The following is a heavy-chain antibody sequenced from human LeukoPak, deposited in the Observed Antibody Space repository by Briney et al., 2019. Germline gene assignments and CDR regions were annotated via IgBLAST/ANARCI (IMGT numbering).Heavy chain of an antibody. J-gene: IGHJ4*02. CDR3: AKQNYYDSSGYADY. V-gene: IGHV3-23*01. Sequence: GGSLRLSCAASGFTFSSYAMSWVRQAPGKELEWVSSISGSGNRTYYADSVKGRFTISRDNSKNTLFLQMNSLRAEDTAVYYCAKQNYYDSSGYADYWGQGTLVTVSS. D-gene: IGHD3-22*01. CDR2: ISGSGNRT. CDR1: GFTFSSYA.